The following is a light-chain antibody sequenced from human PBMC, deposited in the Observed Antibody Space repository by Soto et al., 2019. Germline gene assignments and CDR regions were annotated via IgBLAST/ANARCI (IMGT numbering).Light chain of an antibody. CDR2: AAS. V-gene: IGKV1-39*01. CDR1: PSISSY. CDR3: QQSYSTPRT. J-gene: IGKJ1*01. Sequence: DIQMTQSQTSLSASVGYRVTITCRASPSISSYLNWYQQKPGKAPKLLIYAASSLQSGVPSRFSGSGSGTDFTLTISSLQPEDFATYYCQQSYSTPRTFGQGTKVDIK.